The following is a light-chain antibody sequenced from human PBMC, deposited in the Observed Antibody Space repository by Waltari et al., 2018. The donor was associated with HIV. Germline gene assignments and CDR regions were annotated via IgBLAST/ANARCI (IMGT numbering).Light chain of an antibody. V-gene: IGKV4-1*01. CDR3: QQYYSRPPT. CDR1: QRILSNSNNNNY. Sequence: DIVMTQPPDPLTVSLGERATIQFHHSQRILSNSNNNNYLAWYQQKPRQPPKLLISWASSRESDVPDRFSGTGSGTDFTLTISRLQAEDVAVYYCQQYYSRPPTFGQGTKVEIK. J-gene: IGKJ2*01. CDR2: WAS.